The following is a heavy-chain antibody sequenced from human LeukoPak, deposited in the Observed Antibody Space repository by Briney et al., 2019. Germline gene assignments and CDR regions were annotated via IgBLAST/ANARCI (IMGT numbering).Heavy chain of an antibody. Sequence: GGSLRLSCAASGFTFSSYWMSWVRQAPGKGLEWVANIKQDGSEKYYVDSVKGRFTISRDNAKNSLYLQMNSLRAEDTAVYYCATLTDTAMIMVDWFDPWGQGTLVTASS. D-gene: IGHD5-18*01. CDR3: ATLTDTAMIMVDWFDP. CDR1: GFTFSSYW. J-gene: IGHJ5*02. V-gene: IGHV3-7*05. CDR2: IKQDGSEK.